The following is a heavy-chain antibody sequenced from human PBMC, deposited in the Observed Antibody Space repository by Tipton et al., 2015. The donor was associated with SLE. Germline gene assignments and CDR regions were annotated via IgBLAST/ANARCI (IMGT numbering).Heavy chain of an antibody. J-gene: IGHJ4*02. CDR2: ISGSGGST. V-gene: IGHV3-23*01. Sequence: SLRLSCAASGFTFSSYAMSWVRQAPGKGLEWVSAISGSGGSTYYADSVKGRFTISRDNAKNSLYLQMNSLRAEDTAVYYCASQNVLLWGGDYCFDYWGQGTLVTVSS. CDR1: GFTFSSYA. CDR3: ASQNVLLWGGDYCFDY. D-gene: IGHD3-10*01.